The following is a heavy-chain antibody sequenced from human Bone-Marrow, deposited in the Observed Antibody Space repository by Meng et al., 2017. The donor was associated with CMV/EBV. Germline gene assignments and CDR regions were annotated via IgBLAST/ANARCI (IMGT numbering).Heavy chain of an antibody. CDR3: ARTYSLSSWERYFDY. J-gene: IGHJ4*02. D-gene: IGHD6-13*01. CDR1: GFTFSSYS. V-gene: IGHV3-21*01. Sequence: GESLKISCAASGFTFSSYSMNWVRQAPGKGLEWVSSISSSSSYIYYADSVKGRLAISRDNAKNSLYLQMNSLRAEDTAVYYCARTYSLSSWERYFDYWGQGTLVTVSS. CDR2: ISSSSSYI.